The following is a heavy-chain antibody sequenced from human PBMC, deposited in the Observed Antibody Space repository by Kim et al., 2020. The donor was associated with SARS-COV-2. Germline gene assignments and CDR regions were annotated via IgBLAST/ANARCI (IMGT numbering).Heavy chain of an antibody. V-gene: IGHV6-1*01. J-gene: IGHJ4*02. CDR3: AREQSSSRFDY. D-gene: IGHD6-13*01. Sequence: NDYAVSVKSRITITPYTSKNQFSLQLNSVTPEDTAVYFCAREQSSSRFDYWGQGTLVNVSS. CDR2: N.